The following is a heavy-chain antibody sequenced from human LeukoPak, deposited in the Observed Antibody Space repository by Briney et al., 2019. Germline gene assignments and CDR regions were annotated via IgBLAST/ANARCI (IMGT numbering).Heavy chain of an antibody. CDR3: AKGPYYDFRRVYYYYMDV. J-gene: IGHJ6*03. CDR1: GFTFSSYG. V-gene: IGHV3-30*02. Sequence: GGSLRLSCAASGFTFSSYGMHWVRQAPGKGLEWVAFIRYDGSNKYYADSVKGRFTISRDNSKNTLYLQMNSLRAEDTAVYYCAKGPYYDFRRVYYYYMDVWGKGTTVTVSS. D-gene: IGHD3-3*01. CDR2: IRYDGSNK.